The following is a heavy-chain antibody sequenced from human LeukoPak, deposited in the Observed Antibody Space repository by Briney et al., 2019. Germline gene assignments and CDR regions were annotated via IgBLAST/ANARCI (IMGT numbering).Heavy chain of an antibody. V-gene: IGHV4-39*07. D-gene: IGHD6-19*01. Sequence: PSETLSLTCTVSGGSVSSSHYWGWIRQPPGKGLEWIGSIYYGGSTYYNASLRSRVTTSVDTSKNQFSLKLSSVTAADTAVYYCARARYSSGWSVYDYWGQGTLVTVSS. CDR2: IYYGGST. CDR3: ARARYSSGWSVYDY. J-gene: IGHJ4*02. CDR1: GGSVSSSHY.